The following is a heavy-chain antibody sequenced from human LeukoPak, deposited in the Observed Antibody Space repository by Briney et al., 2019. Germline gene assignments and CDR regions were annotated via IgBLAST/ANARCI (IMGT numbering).Heavy chain of an antibody. D-gene: IGHD5-18*01. V-gene: IGHV3-48*02. Sequence: PGGSPRLSCAASGFTISSYSMNWVRQAPGKGLEWVSYISSSSSTIYYADSVKGRFTISRDNAKNSLYLQMNSLRDEDTAVYYCARDSRGYSYGFTFDYWGQGTLVTVSS. CDR2: ISSSSSTI. J-gene: IGHJ4*02. CDR1: GFTISSYS. CDR3: ARDSRGYSYGFTFDY.